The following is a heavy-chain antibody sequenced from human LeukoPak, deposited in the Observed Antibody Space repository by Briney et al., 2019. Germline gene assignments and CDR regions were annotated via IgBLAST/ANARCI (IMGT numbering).Heavy chain of an antibody. CDR1: GGSITSGKNF. V-gene: IGHV4-31*03. CDR3: ARDDSYGSFDS. Sequence: PSETLSLTCTVSGGSITSGKNFWSWIRQHPGKGLEWTANVHYRGTTYYNPALKSRVRISIDTSQNQFSLKVTSVIAADTAAYFCARDDSYGSFDSWGPGTPAIVSS. D-gene: IGHD5-18*01. CDR2: VHYRGTT. J-gene: IGHJ4*02.